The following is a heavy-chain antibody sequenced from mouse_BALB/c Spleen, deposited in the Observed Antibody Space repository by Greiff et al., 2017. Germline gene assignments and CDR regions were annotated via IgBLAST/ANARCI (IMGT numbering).Heavy chain of an antibody. CDR3: AREYGNYEGYFDV. J-gene: IGHJ1*01. V-gene: IGHV1-4*02. Sequence: QVQLKQSAAELARPGASVKMSCKASGYTFTSYTMHWVKQRPGQGLEWIGYINPSSGYTEYNQKFKDKTTLTVDKSSSTAFMHLNSLTSEDSAVYYCAREYGNYEGYFDVWGAGTTVTVSS. CDR1: GYTFTSYT. CDR2: INPSSGYT. D-gene: IGHD2-10*02.